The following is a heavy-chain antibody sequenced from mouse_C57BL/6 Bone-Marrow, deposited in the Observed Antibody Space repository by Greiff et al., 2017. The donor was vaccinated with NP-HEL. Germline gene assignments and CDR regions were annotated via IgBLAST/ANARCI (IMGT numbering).Heavy chain of an antibody. CDR3: ARDRDY. CDR2: ISDGGSYT. CDR1: GFTFSSYA. D-gene: IGHD3-1*01. Sequence: EVQVVESGGGLVKPGGSLKLSCAASGFTFSSYAMSWVRQTPEKRLEWVATISDGGSYTYYPDNVKGRFTISRDNAKNNLYLQMSHLKSEDTAMYYCARDRDYWGQGTLVTVSA. J-gene: IGHJ3*01. V-gene: IGHV5-4*01.